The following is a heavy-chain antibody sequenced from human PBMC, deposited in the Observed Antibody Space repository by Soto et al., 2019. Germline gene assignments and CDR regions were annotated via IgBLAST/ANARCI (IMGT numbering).Heavy chain of an antibody. D-gene: IGHD2-2*01. CDR1: GGTFSSYA. CDR3: ARDQESIVVVPAAMPNAYYYYGMDV. V-gene: IGHV1-69*01. CDR2: IISIFGTA. Sequence: QVQLVQSGAEVKKPGSSVKVSCKASGGTFSSYAISWVRQAPGQGLEWMGGIISIFGTANYAQKFQGRVTITADESTSTAYMELSSLRSEDTAVYYCARDQESIVVVPAAMPNAYYYYGMDVWGQGTTVTVSS. J-gene: IGHJ6*02.